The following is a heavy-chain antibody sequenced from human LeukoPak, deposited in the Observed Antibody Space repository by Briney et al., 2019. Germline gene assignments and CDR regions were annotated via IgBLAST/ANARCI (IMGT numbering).Heavy chain of an antibody. CDR2: IRSKAYGETA. CDR1: GFTFGDYA. Sequence: GGSLRLSCTASGFTFGDYAMSWIRQAPGKGLEWVGFIRSKAYGETADYAASVKGRFTISRDDSKAIAYLQMNSLKTEDTAVYHCTRDRGAYNLKDYWGQGTLVTVSP. D-gene: IGHD1-1*01. J-gene: IGHJ4*02. V-gene: IGHV3-49*03. CDR3: TRDRGAYNLKDY.